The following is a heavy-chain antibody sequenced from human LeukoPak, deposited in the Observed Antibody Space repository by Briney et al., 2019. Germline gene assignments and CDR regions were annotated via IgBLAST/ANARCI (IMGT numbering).Heavy chain of an antibody. J-gene: IGHJ5*02. CDR1: GFTFDDYA. CDR3: AKDRGIAARGWFDP. D-gene: IGHD6-6*01. Sequence: QAGGSLRLSCAASGFTFDDYAMHWVRQAPGKGLEWVSGISWNSGSIGYADSVKGRFTISRDNAKNSLYLQMNSLRAEDTALYYCAKDRGIAARGWFDPWGQGTLVTVSS. CDR2: ISWNSGSI. V-gene: IGHV3-9*01.